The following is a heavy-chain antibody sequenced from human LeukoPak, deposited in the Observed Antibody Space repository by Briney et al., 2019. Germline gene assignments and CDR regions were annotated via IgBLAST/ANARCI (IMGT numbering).Heavy chain of an antibody. Sequence: GGSLRLSRAASGFTFSSLWMSWVRQAPGRGPEWVANISQDGGTTYYVASVKGRFTISRDNAKNSLSLQMSSLRAEDTAVYYCTKDRQGPNQYHMDVWGKGTTVTVSS. J-gene: IGHJ6*03. CDR2: ISQDGGTT. V-gene: IGHV3-7*01. CDR3: TKDRQGPNQYHMDV. CDR1: GFTFSSLW.